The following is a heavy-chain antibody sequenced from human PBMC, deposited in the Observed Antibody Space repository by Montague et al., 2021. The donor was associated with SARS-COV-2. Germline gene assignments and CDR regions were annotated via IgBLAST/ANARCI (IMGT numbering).Heavy chain of an antibody. CDR1: GGSFSGYY. CDR2: INHSGST. Sequence: SETLSLTCAVYGGSFSGYYWSWIRQPPGKGLEWIGEINHSGSTNYNPSLKSRVTISVDTSKNQFSLKLSSVTAADTAVYYCARGFVYVWGSFRYVHWFDHWGQGTLVTVSS. D-gene: IGHD3-16*02. V-gene: IGHV4-34*01. J-gene: IGHJ5*02. CDR3: ARGFVYVWGSFRYVHWFDH.